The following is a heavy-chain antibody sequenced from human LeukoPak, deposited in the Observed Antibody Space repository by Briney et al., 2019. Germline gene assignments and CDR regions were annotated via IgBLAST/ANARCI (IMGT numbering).Heavy chain of an antibody. CDR1: GFTFSSYG. CDR2: IWYDGSNK. J-gene: IGHJ6*02. V-gene: IGHV3-33*01. CDR3: ARAPVAGSSYYYGMDV. Sequence: GGSLRLSCAASGFTFSSYGMHWVRQAPGKGLEWAAVIWYDGSNKNYADSVKGRFTISRDNSKNTLYLQMNSLRAEDTAVYYCARAPVAGSSYYYGMDVWGQGTTVTVSS. D-gene: IGHD6-19*01.